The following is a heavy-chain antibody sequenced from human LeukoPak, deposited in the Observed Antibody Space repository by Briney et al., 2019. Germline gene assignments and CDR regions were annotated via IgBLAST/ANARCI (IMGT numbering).Heavy chain of an antibody. CDR2: IYPGDSDT. CDR3: ARLHYDFWSGGPGAFDI. Sequence: GESLKISCQGSGYSFTSYWIGWVRQMPGKGLEWMGIIYPGDSDTRYSPSFQGQVTISADKSISTAYLQWSSLKASDTAMYYCARLHYDFWSGGPGAFDIWGQGTMVTVSS. V-gene: IGHV5-51*01. J-gene: IGHJ3*02. D-gene: IGHD3-3*01. CDR1: GYSFTSYW.